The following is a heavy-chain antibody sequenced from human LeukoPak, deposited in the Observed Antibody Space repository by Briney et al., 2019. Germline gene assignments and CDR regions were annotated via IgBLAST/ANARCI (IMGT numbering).Heavy chain of an antibody. CDR3: AREKYSGYENYYYYGMDV. J-gene: IGHJ6*02. CDR1: GYTFTGYY. Sequence: ASVTVSCKASGYTFTGYYMHWVRQAPGRGLEWMGWINPNSGGTNYAQKFQGRVTMTRDTSISTAYMELSRLRSDDTAVYYCAREKYSGYENYYYYGMDVWGQGTTVTVSS. CDR2: INPNSGGT. D-gene: IGHD5-12*01. V-gene: IGHV1-2*02.